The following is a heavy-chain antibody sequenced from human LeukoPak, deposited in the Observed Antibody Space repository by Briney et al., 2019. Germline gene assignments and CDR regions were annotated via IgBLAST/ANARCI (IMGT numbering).Heavy chain of an antibody. CDR3: ARVMSGYSGSYFSSNGLDY. J-gene: IGHJ4*02. CDR1: GGTFSSYA. D-gene: IGHD1-26*01. CDR2: IIPIFGTA. Sequence: SVKVSCKASGGTFSSYAISWVRQAPGQGLEWMGGIIPIFGTANCAQKFQGRVTITADESTSTAYMELSSLRPEDTAVHYCARVMSGYSGSYFSSNGLDYWGQGTLVTVSS. V-gene: IGHV1-69*13.